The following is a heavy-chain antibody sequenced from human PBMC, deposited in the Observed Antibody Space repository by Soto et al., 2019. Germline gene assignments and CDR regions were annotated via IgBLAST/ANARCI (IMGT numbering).Heavy chain of an antibody. Sequence: QITLKESGPTVVKPTQTLTLTCTFSGFSVSTRGVGVGWIRQPPGKALERLALIYWDDDKRYRPSLKTRLSLTKDTSKNQVVLTMTNMDPVDTGTYYCAHKGDGYRGFKYWGQGALVTVSS. CDR3: AHKGDGYRGFKY. J-gene: IGHJ4*02. CDR1: GFSVSTRGVG. D-gene: IGHD5-12*01. CDR2: IYWDDDK. V-gene: IGHV2-5*02.